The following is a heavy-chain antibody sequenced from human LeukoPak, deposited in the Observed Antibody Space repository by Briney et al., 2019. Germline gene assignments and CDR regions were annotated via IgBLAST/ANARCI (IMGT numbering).Heavy chain of an antibody. CDR3: ARFAFVYVSGSYYNLGY. J-gene: IGHJ4*02. CDR2: MNPNSGNT. CDR1: GYTFTSYD. Sequence: ASVKVSCKASGYTFTSYDINWVRQATGQGLEWMGWMNPNSGNTGYAQKFQGRVPMTRNTSISTAYMELCSLRSEDTAVYYCARFAFVYVSGSYYNLGYWGQGTLVTVSS. D-gene: IGHD3-10*01. V-gene: IGHV1-8*01.